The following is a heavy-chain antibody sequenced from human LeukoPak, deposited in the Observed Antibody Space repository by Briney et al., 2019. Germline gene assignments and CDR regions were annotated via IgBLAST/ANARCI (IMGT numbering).Heavy chain of an antibody. CDR2: IYYNGRT. CDR3: ARVFCSSTSCQKTFDY. D-gene: IGHD2-2*01. V-gene: IGHV4-59*01. Sequence: SETLSLTCSVSGGSISSYYWSWIRQPPGKGLEWIGYIYYNGRTHYNPSLESRVTISDDTSKNQFSLQLHSVTAADTAVYYCARVFCSSTSCQKTFDYWGQGSLVTVSS. J-gene: IGHJ4*02. CDR1: GGSISSYY.